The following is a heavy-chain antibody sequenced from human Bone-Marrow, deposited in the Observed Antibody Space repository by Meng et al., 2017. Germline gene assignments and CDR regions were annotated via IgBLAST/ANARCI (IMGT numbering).Heavy chain of an antibody. J-gene: IGHJ4*02. D-gene: IGHD3-9*01. CDR3: AKGGRTLTSYYFPDYFDF. CDR1: GFTFSNYA. Sequence: GGSLRLSCATSGFTFSNYAMNWVRQAPGKGLEWVSTLSGGGDRIYYADAVRGRFTISRDTSKNTLYLQMNSLRAEDTAVYDCAKGGRTLTSYYFPDYFDFWGQGTLVTVSS. V-gene: IGHV3-23*01. CDR2: LSGGGDRI.